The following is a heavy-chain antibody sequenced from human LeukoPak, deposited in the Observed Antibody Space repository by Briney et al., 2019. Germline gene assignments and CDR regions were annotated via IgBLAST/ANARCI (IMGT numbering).Heavy chain of an antibody. CDR1: GFTFSSYW. V-gene: IGHV3-74*01. CDR3: ARGYYDFWSGYYDYGMDV. D-gene: IGHD3-3*01. CDR2: TNSDGSST. J-gene: IGHJ6*02. Sequence: QPGGSLRLSCAASGFTFSSYWMHWVRQAPGKGLVWVSRTNSDGSSTSYADSVKGRFTISRDNAKNTLYLQMNSLRAEDTAVYYCARGYYDFWSGYYDYGMDVWGQGTTVTVSS.